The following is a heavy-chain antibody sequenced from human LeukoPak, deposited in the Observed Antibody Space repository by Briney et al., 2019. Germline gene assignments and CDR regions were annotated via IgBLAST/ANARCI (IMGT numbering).Heavy chain of an antibody. Sequence: PGGSLRLSCVASGFTFSSYAMHWVRQAPGKGLEWVAVISYDGTKKEYTDSVQGRFTISRDNSENTLDLQMNSLRAEDTAEYYCGRSPAYCGGVCYSIYRAVDSWGQGILVTASS. CDR2: ISYDGTKK. D-gene: IGHD2-21*02. V-gene: IGHV3-30*04. CDR1: GFTFSSYA. CDR3: GRSPAYCGGVCYSIYRAVDS. J-gene: IGHJ4*02.